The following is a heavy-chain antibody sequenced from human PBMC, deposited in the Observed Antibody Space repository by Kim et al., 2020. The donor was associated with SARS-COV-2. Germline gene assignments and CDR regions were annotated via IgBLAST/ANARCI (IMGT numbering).Heavy chain of an antibody. D-gene: IGHD6-13*01. CDR2: ISSSGSTI. CDR1: GFTFSSYE. J-gene: IGHJ4*02. CDR3: ERDLIAAAETGY. V-gene: IGHV3-48*03. Sequence: GGSLRLSCAASGFTFSSYEMNWVRQAPGKGLEWVSYISSSGSTIYYADSVKGRFTISRDNAKNSLYLQMNSLRAEDTAVYYCERDLIAAAETGYWGQGTLVTVSS.